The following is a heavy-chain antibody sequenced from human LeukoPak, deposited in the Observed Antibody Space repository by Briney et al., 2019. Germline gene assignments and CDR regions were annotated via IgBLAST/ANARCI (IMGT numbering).Heavy chain of an antibody. J-gene: IGHJ4*02. D-gene: IGHD5-12*01. CDR1: GFTFSSYA. CDR3: ARPKGYSGYDLALFDY. Sequence: PGRSLRLSCAASGFTFSSYAMHWVRQAPGKGLEWVAVISYDGSNKYYADSVKGRFTISRDNSKNTLYLQMNSLRAEDTAVYYCARPKGYSGYDLALFDYWGQGTLATVSS. V-gene: IGHV3-30*04. CDR2: ISYDGSNK.